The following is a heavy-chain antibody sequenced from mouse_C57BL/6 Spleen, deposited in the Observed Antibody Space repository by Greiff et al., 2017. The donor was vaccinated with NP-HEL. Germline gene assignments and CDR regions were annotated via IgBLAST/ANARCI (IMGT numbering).Heavy chain of an antibody. CDR1: GFTFTDYY. CDR3: ARGGVTTKAMDY. Sequence: EVKLMESGGGLVQPGGSLSLSCAASGFTFTDYYMSWVRQPPGKALEWLGFIRNKANGYTTEYSASVKGRFTISRDNSQSILYLQMNARGAEDSATYYCARGGVTTKAMDYWGQGTSVTVSS. D-gene: IGHD2-2*01. CDR2: IRNKANGYTT. V-gene: IGHV7-3*01. J-gene: IGHJ4*01.